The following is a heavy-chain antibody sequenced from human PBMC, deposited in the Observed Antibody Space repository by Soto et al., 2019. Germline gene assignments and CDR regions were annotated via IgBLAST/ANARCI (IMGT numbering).Heavy chain of an antibody. V-gene: IGHV1-2*04. CDR2: INPNSGGT. Sequence: GASVKVSCKASGYTFTGYYMHWVRQAPGQGLEWMGWINPNSGGTNYAQKFQGWVTMTRDTSISTAYMELSRLRSDDTAVYYCARFTPPGYYDSSGYLAAFDYWGQGTLVTVSS. J-gene: IGHJ4*02. CDR1: GYTFTGYY. CDR3: ARFTPPGYYDSSGYLAAFDY. D-gene: IGHD3-22*01.